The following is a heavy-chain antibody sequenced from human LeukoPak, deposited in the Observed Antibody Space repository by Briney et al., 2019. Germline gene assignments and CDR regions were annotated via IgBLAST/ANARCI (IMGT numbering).Heavy chain of an antibody. CDR2: IHFSGST. Sequence: SETLSLTCTVSGGSISSYYWGWIRQPPGKGLEWIGYIHFSGSTNYNPSLKSRVTVSDDKSKYQFSLKLSSVTAADTAVYYCARIFRGAYFDYWGQGTLVTVSS. J-gene: IGHJ4*02. CDR1: GGSISSYY. D-gene: IGHD3-10*01. V-gene: IGHV4-59*01. CDR3: ARIFRGAYFDY.